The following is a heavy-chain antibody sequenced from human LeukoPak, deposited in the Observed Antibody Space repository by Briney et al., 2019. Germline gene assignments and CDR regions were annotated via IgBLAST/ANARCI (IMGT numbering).Heavy chain of an antibody. D-gene: IGHD2-2*01. J-gene: IGHJ6*03. Sequence: PGGSLRLSCAASGFTFSSYAMSWVRQAPGKGLEWVSAISDNGGNTYYADSVKGRFTISRDNSKNTLYLQMNSLRAEDTAVYYCAKTDAQGSYYYSYYMDVWGKGTTVTVSS. CDR3: AKTDAQGSYYYSYYMDV. V-gene: IGHV3-23*01. CDR1: GFTFSSYA. CDR2: ISDNGGNT.